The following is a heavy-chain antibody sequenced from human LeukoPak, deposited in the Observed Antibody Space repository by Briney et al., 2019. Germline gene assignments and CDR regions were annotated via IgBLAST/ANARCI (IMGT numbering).Heavy chain of an antibody. V-gene: IGHV4-34*01. CDR3: ARVVVEGIVVVSSH. D-gene: IGHD2-2*01. Sequence: SETLSLTCAVYGGSFSGYYWNWIRQPPGKGLEWIGEIDHSGSTKYNPSLKSRVTISVDTSKNGFSLKMSSVTVADTAVYYCARVVVEGIVVVSSHWGQGTLVTVSS. J-gene: IGHJ4*02. CDR2: IDHSGST. CDR1: GGSFSGYY.